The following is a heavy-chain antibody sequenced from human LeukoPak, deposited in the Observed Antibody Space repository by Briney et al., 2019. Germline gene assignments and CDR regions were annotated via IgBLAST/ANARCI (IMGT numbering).Heavy chain of an antibody. J-gene: IGHJ4*02. Sequence: GGSLRLSCAASGFTFSSYEMSWVRQAPGKGLEWVSYISSSGSTIYYADSVKGRFTISRDNAKNSLYLQMNSLRAEDTAVYYCARDRSSEVADPFDYWGQGTLVTVSS. V-gene: IGHV3-48*03. CDR2: ISSSGSTI. CDR3: ARDRSSEVADPFDY. D-gene: IGHD6-19*01. CDR1: GFTFSSYE.